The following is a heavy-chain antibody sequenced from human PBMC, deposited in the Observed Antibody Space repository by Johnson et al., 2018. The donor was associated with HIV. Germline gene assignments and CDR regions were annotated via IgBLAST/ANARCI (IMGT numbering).Heavy chain of an antibody. CDR3: AKDRWVGVGDAFDI. J-gene: IGHJ3*02. Sequence: QVQLVESGGGVVQPGESLRLSCAASGFTFANYGMHWVRQAPGKGLEWVAFISNDGSIKFSADSVKGRFTISKDNSKNTLYLQMNSLRAEDTAVYYCAKDRWVGVGDAFDIWGQGTMVTVSS. V-gene: IGHV3-30*19. D-gene: IGHD2-15*01. CDR1: GFTFANYG. CDR2: ISNDGSIK.